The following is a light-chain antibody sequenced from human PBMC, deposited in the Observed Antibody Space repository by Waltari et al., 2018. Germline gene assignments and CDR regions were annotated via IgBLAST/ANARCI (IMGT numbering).Light chain of an antibody. Sequence: DIQMTQSPSSLSASVGDRVTITCQASQDISNYFNWYQQKPGKAPKLLIYAASNLQTDVPSRFSGSGSGTEYTLTISSLQPEDFATYYCQQSYGTPPNGFGQGTRLDI. CDR1: QDISNY. CDR2: AAS. J-gene: IGKJ5*01. V-gene: IGKV1-39*01. CDR3: QQSYGTPPNG.